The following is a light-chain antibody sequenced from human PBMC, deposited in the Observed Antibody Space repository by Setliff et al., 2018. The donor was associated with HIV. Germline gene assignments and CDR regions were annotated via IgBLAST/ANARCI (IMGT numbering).Light chain of an antibody. J-gene: IGLJ1*01. CDR3: SSYTGSSTLV. CDR1: SSDVGGYNY. V-gene: IGLV2-14*01. CDR2: EVS. Sequence: QSALAQPASVSGSPGQSITISCTGTSSDVGGYNYVSWYQQHPGKAPKLMIYEVSNRPSGVSNRFSGSKSGTTASLTISGLQAEDEADYYCSSYTGSSTLVFGTGTKVTV.